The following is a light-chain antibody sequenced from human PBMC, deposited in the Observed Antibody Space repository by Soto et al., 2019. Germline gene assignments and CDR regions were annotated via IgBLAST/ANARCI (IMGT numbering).Light chain of an antibody. J-gene: IGKJ5*01. CDR3: QQYSNWPPIT. Sequence: EIVITQSPSTLSVSPGESATLSCRASQSVSSDLAWYQQKPGQAPRLLIYYTSTRATGIPARFSGSGSGTEFTLTISSLQSEDFAVYYCQQYSNWPPITFGQGTRLENK. V-gene: IGKV3-15*01. CDR1: QSVSSD. CDR2: YTS.